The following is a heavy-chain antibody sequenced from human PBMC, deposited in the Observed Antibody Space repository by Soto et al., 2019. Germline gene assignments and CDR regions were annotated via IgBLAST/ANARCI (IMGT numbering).Heavy chain of an antibody. J-gene: IGHJ3*02. CDR1: GFSFGSSW. V-gene: IGHV3-7*05. CDR3: ARDVSPGSSSLYLDAFDI. D-gene: IGHD6-13*01. CDR2: IKKDGSKI. Sequence: GGSLRLSCAASGFSFGSSWMTWVRQAPGKGLEWVANIKKDGSKINYLDSVRGRFTVSRDNAKDSLYLEMNSLRAEDTALYYCARDVSPGSSSLYLDAFDIWDQGTMVTVSS.